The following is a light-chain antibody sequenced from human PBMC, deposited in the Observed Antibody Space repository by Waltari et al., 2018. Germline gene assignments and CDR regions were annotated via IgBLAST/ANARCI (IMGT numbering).Light chain of an antibody. CDR2: VNSDGSH. J-gene: IGLJ3*02. CDR3: QTGGHGTWV. V-gene: IGLV4-69*01. CDR1: SGHSSNI. Sequence: QLVLTPSPSASASLGASVKLTCTLSSGHSSNIIAWHQQQPEKGPRYVMKVNSDGSHSKGDEIPDRFSGSSSGAERYLPISNLQSEDEADYFCQTGGHGTWVFGGGTKLTVL.